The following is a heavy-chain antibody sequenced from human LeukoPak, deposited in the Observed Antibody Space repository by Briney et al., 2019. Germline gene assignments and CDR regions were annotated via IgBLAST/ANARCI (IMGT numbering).Heavy chain of an antibody. V-gene: IGHV3-30*04. CDR3: ARGLIAAAGTVDY. D-gene: IGHD6-13*01. Sequence: GGSLRLSCAASGFTFSSYAMHWVRQAPGKGLEWVAVISYDGSNKYYADSVKGRFTISRDNSKNTLYLQMNSLRAEDTAVYYCARGLIAAAGTVDYWGQGTLVTVSS. J-gene: IGHJ4*02. CDR1: GFTFSSYA. CDR2: ISYDGSNK.